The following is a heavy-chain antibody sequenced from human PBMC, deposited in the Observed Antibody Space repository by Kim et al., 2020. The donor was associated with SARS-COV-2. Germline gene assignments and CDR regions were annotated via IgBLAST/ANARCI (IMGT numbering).Heavy chain of an antibody. Sequence: GGSLRLSCAASGFTVSSNYMSWVRQAPGKGLEWVSVIYSGGSTYYADSVKGRFTISRDNSKNTLYLQMNSLRAEDTAVYYCARVRSDYVILTGYYLGAFDIWGQGTMVTVSS. CDR3: ARVRSDYVILTGYYLGAFDI. D-gene: IGHD3-9*01. J-gene: IGHJ3*02. CDR1: GFTVSSNY. CDR2: IYSGGST. V-gene: IGHV3-53*01.